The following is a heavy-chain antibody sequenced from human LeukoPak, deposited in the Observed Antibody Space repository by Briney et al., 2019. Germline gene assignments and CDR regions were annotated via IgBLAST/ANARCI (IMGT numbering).Heavy chain of an antibody. D-gene: IGHD2-2*01. CDR3: ARDSSLEYQLPHYPNY. CDR1: GYTFTGYY. V-gene: IGHV1-2*02. J-gene: IGHJ4*02. Sequence: ASVKVSCKASGYTFTGYYMHWVRQAPGQGLEWMGWINPNSGGTNYAQKFQGRVTMTRDTSISTAYMELSRLRSDDTAVYYCARDSSLEYQLPHYPNYWGQGTLVTVSP. CDR2: INPNSGGT.